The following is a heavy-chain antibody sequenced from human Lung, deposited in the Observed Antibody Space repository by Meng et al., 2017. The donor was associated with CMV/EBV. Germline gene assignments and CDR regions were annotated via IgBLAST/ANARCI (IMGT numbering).Heavy chain of an antibody. CDR3: ARGYCSSTSCYTWMDY. J-gene: IGHJ4*02. V-gene: IGHV1-2*02. D-gene: IGHD2-2*02. CDR2: INPNSGGT. Sequence: ASXXVSCKASGYTFTGYYMHWVRQAPGQGLEWMGWINPNSGGTNYAQKFQGRVTMTRDTSISTAYMELSRLRSDDTAVYYCARGYCSSTSCYTWMDYWGQGXLVTVSS. CDR1: GYTFTGYY.